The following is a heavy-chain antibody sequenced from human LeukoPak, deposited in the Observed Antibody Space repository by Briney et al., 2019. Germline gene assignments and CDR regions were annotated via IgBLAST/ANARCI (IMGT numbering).Heavy chain of an antibody. V-gene: IGHV1-69*06. CDR2: IIPIFGTA. D-gene: IGHD4-17*01. J-gene: IGHJ4*02. Sequence: SVKVSCKASGGTFSSYAISWVRQAPGQGLEWMGGIIPIFGTANYAQKFQGRVTITADKSTSTAYMELSSLRSEDTAVYYCARAKDDYGDLYYFDYWGQGTLVTVSS. CDR1: GGTFSSYA. CDR3: ARAKDDYGDLYYFDY.